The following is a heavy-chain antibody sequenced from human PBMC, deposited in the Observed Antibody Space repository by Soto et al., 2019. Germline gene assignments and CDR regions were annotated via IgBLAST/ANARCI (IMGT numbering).Heavy chain of an antibody. D-gene: IGHD6-6*01. V-gene: IGHV1-3*01. Sequence: GASVKVSCKASGYTFTSYAMHWVRQAPGQRLEWMGWINAGNGNTKYSQKFQGRVTITRDTSASTAYMELSSLRSEDTAVYYCARDISIAWLGYYYCGMDVWGQGTTVTVSS. CDR3: ARDISIAWLGYYYCGMDV. CDR2: INAGNGNT. CDR1: GYTFTSYA. J-gene: IGHJ6*02.